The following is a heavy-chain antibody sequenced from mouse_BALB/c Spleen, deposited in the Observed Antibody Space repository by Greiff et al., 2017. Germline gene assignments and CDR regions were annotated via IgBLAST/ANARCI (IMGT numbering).Heavy chain of an antibody. V-gene: IGHV3-8*02. Sequence: EVQLQESGPSLVKPSQTLSLTCSVTGDSITSGYWNWIRKFPGNKLEYMGYISYSGSTYYNPSLKSRISITRDTSKNQYYLQLNSVTTEDTATYYCARYIYDGYYVGYWGQGTTLTVSS. CDR2: ISYSGST. CDR3: ARYIYDGYYVGY. J-gene: IGHJ2*01. D-gene: IGHD2-3*01. CDR1: GDSITSGY.